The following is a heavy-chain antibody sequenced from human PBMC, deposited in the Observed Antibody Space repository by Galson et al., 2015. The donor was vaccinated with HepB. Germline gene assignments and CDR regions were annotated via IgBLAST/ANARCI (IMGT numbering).Heavy chain of an antibody. J-gene: IGHJ4*02. CDR3: ARARGNYLTRFDY. D-gene: IGHD1-7*01. V-gene: IGHV1-69*13. CDR2: IIPIFGTT. Sequence: SVKVSCKASGGTFSNFAISWVRQAPGQGLEWMGGIIPIFGTTKYAQKFQGRVTITADESTNTAYMELSSLRSEDTAVYYCARARGNYLTRFDYWGQGTLVTVSS. CDR1: GGTFSNFA.